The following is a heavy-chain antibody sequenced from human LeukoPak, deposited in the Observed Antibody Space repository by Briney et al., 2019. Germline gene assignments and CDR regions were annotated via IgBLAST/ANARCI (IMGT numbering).Heavy chain of an antibody. D-gene: IGHD5-12*01. V-gene: IGHV4-39*07. J-gene: IGHJ4*02. CDR2: IYYSGST. Sequence: SETLSLTCTVSGGSISSSSYYWGWIRQPPGKGLEWIGSIYYSGSTYYNPSLKSRVTISVDTSKNQFSLKLSSVTAADTAVYYCARASVDIVATRFDYWGQGTLVTVSS. CDR1: GGSISSSSYY. CDR3: ARASVDIVATRFDY.